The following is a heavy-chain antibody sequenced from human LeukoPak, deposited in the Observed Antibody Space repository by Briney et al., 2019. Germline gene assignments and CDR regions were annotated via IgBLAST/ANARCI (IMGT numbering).Heavy chain of an antibody. CDR1: AFTFSGFA. V-gene: IGHV3-23*01. CDR2: ISRSGEST. J-gene: IGHJ4*02. D-gene: IGHD3-16*01. Sequence: GGSLRLSCAASAFTFSGFAMSWIRQAPGKGLEWVSSISRSGESTFYADSVRGRFTISRDNSKNTVSPQMESLRAEDTALYYCAKDYAVGSIDYWGQGTLVTVSS. CDR3: AKDYAVGSIDY.